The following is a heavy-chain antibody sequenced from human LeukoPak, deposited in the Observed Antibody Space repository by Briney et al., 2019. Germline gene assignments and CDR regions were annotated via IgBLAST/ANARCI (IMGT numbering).Heavy chain of an antibody. V-gene: IGHV1-69*06. CDR2: IIPIFGTA. Sequence: SVKVSCEASGGTFSSYAISWVRQAPGQGLEWMGGIIPIFGTANYAQKFQGRVTITADKSTSTAYMELSSLRSEDTAVYYCARELPSPNDHHYFDYWGQGTLVTVSS. CDR3: ARELPSPNDHHYFDY. D-gene: IGHD1-1*01. J-gene: IGHJ4*02. CDR1: GGTFSSYA.